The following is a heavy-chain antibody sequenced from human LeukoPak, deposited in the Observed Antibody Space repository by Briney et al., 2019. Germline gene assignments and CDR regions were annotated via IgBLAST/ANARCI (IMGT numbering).Heavy chain of an antibody. CDR2: INEDGSTT. D-gene: IGHD1-7*01. CDR3: VRALTGTDDF. J-gene: IGHJ4*02. CDR1: GFTFSSSW. Sequence: PGGSLRLSSAASGFTFSSSWMHWVRQAPGKGLVWVSRINEDGSTTNYVDSVKGRFTISRDNAKNTLYLQMNSLRVEDTAVYHCVRALTGTDDFWGQGTLVTVSS. V-gene: IGHV3-74*01.